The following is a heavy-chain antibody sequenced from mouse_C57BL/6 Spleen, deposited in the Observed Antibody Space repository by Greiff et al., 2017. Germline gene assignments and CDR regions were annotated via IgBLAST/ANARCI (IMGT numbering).Heavy chain of an antibody. D-gene: IGHD2-4*01. Sequence: VKLMESDAELVKPGASVKISCKVSGYTFTDHTIHWMKQRPEQGLEWIGYIYPRDGSTKYNEKFKGKATLTADKSSSTAYMQLNSLTSEDSAVYFCARSDYDGEAWFAYWGQGTLVTVSA. CDR2: IYPRDGST. CDR3: ARSDYDGEAWFAY. CDR1: GYTFTDHT. J-gene: IGHJ3*01. V-gene: IGHV1-78*01.